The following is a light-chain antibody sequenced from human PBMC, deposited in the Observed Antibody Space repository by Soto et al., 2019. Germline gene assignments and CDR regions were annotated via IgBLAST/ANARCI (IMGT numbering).Light chain of an antibody. J-gene: IGKJ4*01. CDR2: AAS. Sequence: ETVLTQSPGTLSLSPGEGVTLSCRASQSISTYLLWFQQRPGQLPRLLIYAASNRATGIPARFSGSGSGTDFTLTISSLEPEDFAVYYCQQHHSWPLTFGGGTKVEIK. V-gene: IGKV3-11*01. CDR3: QQHHSWPLT. CDR1: QSISTY.